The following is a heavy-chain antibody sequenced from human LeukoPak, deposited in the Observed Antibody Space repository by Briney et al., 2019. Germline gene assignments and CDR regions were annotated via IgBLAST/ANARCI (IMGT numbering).Heavy chain of an antibody. CDR2: IYYSGSA. V-gene: IGHV4-61*05. J-gene: IGHJ4*02. CDR1: GGSISSSSYY. CDR3: ARLPSKRWLHPRYFDY. Sequence: SETLSLTCTVSGGSISSSSYYWSWIRQPPGKGLEWIGYIYYSGSANYNPSLKSRVTISVDTSKNQFSLKLSSVTAADTAVYYCARLPSKRWLHPRYFDYWGQGTLVTVSS. D-gene: IGHD5-24*01.